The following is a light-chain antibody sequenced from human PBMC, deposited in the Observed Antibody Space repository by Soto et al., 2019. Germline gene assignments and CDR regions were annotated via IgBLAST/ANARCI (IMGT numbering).Light chain of an antibody. J-gene: IGKJ4*01. Sequence: DIQMTQSPSSLSASVGDRVTITCRASQSISSYLNWYKQKPGKAPKLLIYAASSLQSGVPSRFSGSGSGTDFTLTISTLQPDDFATYYCQPSYSTPPVTFGVGTKVEIK. CDR1: QSISSY. CDR3: QPSYSTPPVT. CDR2: AAS. V-gene: IGKV1-39*01.